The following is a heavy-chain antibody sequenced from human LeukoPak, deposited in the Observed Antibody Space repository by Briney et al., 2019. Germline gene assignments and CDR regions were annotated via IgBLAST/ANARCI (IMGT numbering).Heavy chain of an antibody. CDR3: ARGVIDGYNWVNYFDY. CDR1: GGSFSGYY. CDR2: INHSGSI. V-gene: IGHV4-34*01. J-gene: IGHJ4*02. Sequence: PSETLSLTCAVSGGSFSGYYWSWIRQPPGKGLEWIGEINHSGSINYNPSLKSRVTISVDTSKNQFSLKLSSVTAADTAVYYCARGVIDGYNWVNYFDYWGQGTLVTVSS. D-gene: IGHD5-24*01.